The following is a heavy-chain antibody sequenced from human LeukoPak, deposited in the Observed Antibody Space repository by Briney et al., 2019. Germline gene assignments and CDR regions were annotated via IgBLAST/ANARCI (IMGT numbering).Heavy chain of an antibody. CDR3: ARSRGPGNHYFDY. Sequence: GGSLRLSCAASGLTSSSYAMSWVRQAPRKGLEWVSTSSDTTYYTDSVKGRFTISRDTSKNTLYLQMNSLGAADTAVYYCARSRGPGNHYFDYWGQGALVTVSS. CDR1: GLTSSSYA. J-gene: IGHJ4*02. CDR2: SSDTT. D-gene: IGHD4-23*01. V-gene: IGHV3-23*01.